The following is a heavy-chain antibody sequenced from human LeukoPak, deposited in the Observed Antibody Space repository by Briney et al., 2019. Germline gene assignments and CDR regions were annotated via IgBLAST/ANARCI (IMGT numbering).Heavy chain of an antibody. V-gene: IGHV4-59*12. D-gene: IGHD3-3*01. CDR2: IYYSGST. CDR3: ARGRVLRFLEWLPTQRGNWFDP. J-gene: IGHJ5*02. CDR1: GGSISYYY. Sequence: KSSETLSLTCTVSGGSISYYYWNWIRQPAGKGLEWIGYIYYSGSTNYNPSLKSRVTISVDTSKNQFSLKLSSVTAADTAVYYCARGRVLRFLEWLPTQRGNWFDPWGQGTLVTVSS.